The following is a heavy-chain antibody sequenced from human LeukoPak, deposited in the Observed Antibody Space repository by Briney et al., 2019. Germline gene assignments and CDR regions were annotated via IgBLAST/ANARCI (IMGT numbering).Heavy chain of an antibody. Sequence: ASVKVSCKASGYTFTGYYMHWVRQAPGQGLEWMGWINPNSGGTNYAQKFQGRVTMTRDTSISSAYMELSRLRSDDTAVYYCAREYYYDSSGYYYSSTFDIWGQGTMVTVSS. D-gene: IGHD3-22*01. CDR3: AREYYYDSSGYYYSSTFDI. CDR1: GYTFTGYY. V-gene: IGHV1-2*02. J-gene: IGHJ3*02. CDR2: INPNSGGT.